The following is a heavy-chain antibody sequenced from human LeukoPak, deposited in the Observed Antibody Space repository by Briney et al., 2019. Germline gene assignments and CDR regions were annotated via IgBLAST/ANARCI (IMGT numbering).Heavy chain of an antibody. D-gene: IGHD3-22*01. J-gene: IGHJ4*02. V-gene: IGHV5-51*01. CDR3: ARPYYYDSSGYFGY. CDR2: IYPGDSDT. CDR1: GYTFTSYW. Sequence: GESLKISCKGSGYTFTSYWIAWVRQMPGKGLEWMGIIYPGDSDTRYSPSFQGQVTVSADKSISTAYLQWSGLKASDTAMYYCARPYYYDSSGYFGYWGQGTLVTVSS.